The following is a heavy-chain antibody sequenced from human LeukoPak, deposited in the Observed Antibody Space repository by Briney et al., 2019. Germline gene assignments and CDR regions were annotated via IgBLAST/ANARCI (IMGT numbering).Heavy chain of an antibody. CDR3: ARDLHGGYYYYGMDV. D-gene: IGHD4-23*01. V-gene: IGHV1-46*01. CDR1: GYTFTSYY. J-gene: IGHJ6*02. Sequence: ASVKVSCKASGYTFTSYYMHWARQAPGQGLEWMGIINPSGGSTSYAQKFQGRVTMTRGTSTSTVYMELSSLRSEDTAVYYCARDLHGGYYYYGMDVWGQGTTVTVSS. CDR2: INPSGGST.